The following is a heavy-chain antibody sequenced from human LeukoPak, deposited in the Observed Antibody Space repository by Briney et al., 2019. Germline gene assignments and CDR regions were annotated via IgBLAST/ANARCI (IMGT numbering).Heavy chain of an antibody. CDR3: ARRGRNYYGSGVDYFDY. Sequence: PSETLSLTCTVSGGSISSSSYYWGWIRQPPGKGLEWIGSIYYSGSTYYNPSLKSRVTISVDTSKNQFSLKLSSVTAADTAVYYCARRGRNYYGSGVDYFDYWGQGTLVTVSS. CDR1: GGSISSSSYY. D-gene: IGHD3-10*01. J-gene: IGHJ4*02. CDR2: IYYSGST. V-gene: IGHV4-39*01.